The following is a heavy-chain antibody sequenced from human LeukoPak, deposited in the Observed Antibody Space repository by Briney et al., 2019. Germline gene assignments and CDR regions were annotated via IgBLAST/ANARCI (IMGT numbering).Heavy chain of an antibody. D-gene: IGHD1-26*01. CDR2: INGSGGST. CDR1: GFSFSSYA. J-gene: IGHJ5*02. V-gene: IGHV3-23*01. CDR3: AKKYSTGLDP. Sequence: PGGSLRLSCAASGFSFSSYAMSWVRQAPGKGLEWVSDINGSGGSTYYTDSVKGRFTISRDNSKNTLYLQMNSLRAEDTAIYYCAKKYSTGLDPWGQGTLVTVSS.